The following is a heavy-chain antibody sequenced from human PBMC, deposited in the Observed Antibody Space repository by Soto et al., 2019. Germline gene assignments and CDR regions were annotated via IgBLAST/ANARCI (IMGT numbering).Heavy chain of an antibody. CDR3: AKAYFVWSSEKPYYFDY. D-gene: IGHD3-16*01. Sequence: EVQLLDSGGGLVQPGGSLRLSCAASGFTFSNYAMTWVRQGPGKGLEWVSGISGSGGRSYYADSVKGRFTISRDNSKSTLYLQMNSRRAEDTAVYYCAKAYFVWSSEKPYYFDYWGQGTLVTVSS. J-gene: IGHJ4*02. V-gene: IGHV3-23*01. CDR1: GFTFSNYA. CDR2: ISGSGGRS.